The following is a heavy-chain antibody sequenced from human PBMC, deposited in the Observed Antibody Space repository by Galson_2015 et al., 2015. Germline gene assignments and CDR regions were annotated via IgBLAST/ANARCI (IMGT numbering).Heavy chain of an antibody. CDR3: ARDRGQWLQLFDF. D-gene: IGHD6-19*01. V-gene: IGHV3-7*03. CDR1: GFTFSSYW. CDR2: IKQDGSEK. Sequence: SLRLSCAASGFTFSSYWMSWVRQAPGKGLEWVANIKQDGSEKYYVDSVKGRFTISRDNAKNSLYLQMNSLRAEDTAVYYCARDRGQWLQLFDFWGKGTLVTVSS. J-gene: IGHJ4*02.